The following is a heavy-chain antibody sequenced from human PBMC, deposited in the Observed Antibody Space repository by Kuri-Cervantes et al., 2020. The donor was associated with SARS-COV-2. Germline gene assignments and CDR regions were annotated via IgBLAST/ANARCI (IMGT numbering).Heavy chain of an antibody. V-gene: IGHV4-30-2*06. CDR1: GGSISSGGYS. J-gene: IGHJ5*02. CDR3: ARVHARGWFDP. Sequence: SETLSLTCTVSGGSISSGGYSWSWIRQSPGKGLEWIGYIYHSGSTYYNPSLKSRVTISVDRSRNQFSLKLSSVTAADTAVYYCARVHARGWFDPCGQGTLVTVSS. D-gene: IGHD6-6*01. CDR2: IYHSGST.